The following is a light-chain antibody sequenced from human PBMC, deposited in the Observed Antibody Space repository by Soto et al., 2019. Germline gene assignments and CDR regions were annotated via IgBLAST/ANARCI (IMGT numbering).Light chain of an antibody. CDR2: EVS. CDR3: SSYTSSSTLSV. CDR1: SSDVGGYNY. V-gene: IGLV2-14*01. Sequence: QSALTQPASVSGSPGQSITISCTGTSSDVGGYNYVSWYQQHPGKAPKLMIYEVSNRPSGVSNRFSGSKSGNTASLTISGLQAEDEAYYYCSSYTSSSTLSVFGTGTQVTVL. J-gene: IGLJ1*01.